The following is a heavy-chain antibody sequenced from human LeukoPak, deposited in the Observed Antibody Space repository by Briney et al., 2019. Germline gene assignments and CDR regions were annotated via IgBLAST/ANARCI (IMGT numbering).Heavy chain of an antibody. J-gene: IGHJ4*02. CDR3: TRERGRGRDPPWFDY. V-gene: IGHV3-64D*06. CDR1: GFTFSSYA. Sequence: GGSLRLSCLTSGFTFSSYAMHWVRQAPGRGLEYVSAISSNGGSTYYADSVKGRFTISRDNSKNTLDLQMTGLRAEDTAVYYCTRERGRGRDPPWFDYWGQGTLVTVSS. CDR2: ISSNGGST. D-gene: IGHD1-26*01.